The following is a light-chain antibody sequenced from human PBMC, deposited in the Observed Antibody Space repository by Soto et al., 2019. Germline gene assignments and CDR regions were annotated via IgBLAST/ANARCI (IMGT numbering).Light chain of an antibody. CDR3: CTYAGXSTHYV. CDR2: EVS. V-gene: IGLV2-23*02. Sequence: QSALTQPASLSGSPGQSITIFCTGTSSDVGSYNLVSWYQQHPGKAPKLMIYEVSKRPSGVSNRFSGSKSGNTASLTISGLQAEDEADYYCCTYAGXSTHYVFGTGTKVTVL. J-gene: IGLJ1*01. CDR1: SSDVGSYNL.